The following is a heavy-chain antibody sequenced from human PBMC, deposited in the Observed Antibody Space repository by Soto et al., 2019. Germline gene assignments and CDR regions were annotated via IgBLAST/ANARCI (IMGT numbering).Heavy chain of an antibody. J-gene: IGHJ4*02. CDR3: EGGGGGVAMIVHLYYFDY. CDR1: GGTFSSYA. V-gene: IGHV1-69*01. CDR2: IIPIFGTA. Sequence: QVQLVQSGAEVKKPGSSVKVSCKASGGTFSSYAISWVRQAPGQGLEWMGGIIPIFGTANYAQKFQGRFTITADESTSKAYSEMGSLRSEDTAVYYWEGGGGGVAMIVHLYYFDYWGQGTLVTVFS. D-gene: IGHD2-2*01.